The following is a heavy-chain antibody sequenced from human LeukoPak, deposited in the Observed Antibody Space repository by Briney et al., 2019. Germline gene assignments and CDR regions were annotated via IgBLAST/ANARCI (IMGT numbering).Heavy chain of an antibody. V-gene: IGHV1-2*02. CDR2: INPNSGGT. CDR1: GYMFTGYY. CDR3: ARVVAVTGTPVYYMDV. J-gene: IGHJ6*03. D-gene: IGHD6-19*01. Sequence: ASVKVSFKASGYMFTGYYMHWVRQAPGQGLEWMGWINPNSGGTNYAQKFQGRVTMTRDTSISTAYMDLNRLRSDDTAVYYCARVVAVTGTPVYYMDVWGKGTTVTVSS.